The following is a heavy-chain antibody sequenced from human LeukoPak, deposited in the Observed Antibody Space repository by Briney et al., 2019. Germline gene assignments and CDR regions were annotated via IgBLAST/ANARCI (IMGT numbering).Heavy chain of an antibody. CDR3: ARDGEMATDNVLDY. V-gene: IGHV1-18*01. CDR2: ISAYNGNT. CDR1: GYTLTSYG. J-gene: IGHJ4*02. D-gene: IGHD5-24*01. Sequence: ASVKVSCKASGYTLTSYGISWVRQAPGQGLEWMGWISAYNGNTNYAQKLQGRVTMTTDTSTSTAYMELRSLRSDDTAVYYCARDGEMATDNVLDYWGQGTLVTVSS.